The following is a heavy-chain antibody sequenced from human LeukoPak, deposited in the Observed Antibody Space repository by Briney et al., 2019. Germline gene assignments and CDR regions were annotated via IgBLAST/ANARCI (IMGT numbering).Heavy chain of an antibody. J-gene: IGHJ4*02. D-gene: IGHD3-22*01. CDR3: VRLVGHSGGYYPYYFDY. V-gene: IGHV4-59*08. Sequence: SETLSLTCTVSGGPISNYYWSWIRQPPGKGLEWIGYIFYSGNTNSNPSLKSRVTMSVDTSKSEFSLKLSSVTAADTAVYYCVRLVGHSGGYYPYYFDYWGQGTLVTVSS. CDR2: IFYSGNT. CDR1: GGPISNYY.